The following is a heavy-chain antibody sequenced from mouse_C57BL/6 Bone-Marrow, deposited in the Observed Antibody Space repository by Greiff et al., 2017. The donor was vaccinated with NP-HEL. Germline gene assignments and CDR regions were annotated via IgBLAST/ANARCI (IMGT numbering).Heavy chain of an antibody. V-gene: IGHV1-19*01. CDR1: GYTFTDYY. J-gene: IGHJ2*01. CDR3: ARPYFDY. CDR2: INPYNGGT. Sequence: VQLKESGPVLVKPGASVKMSCKASGYTFTDYYMNWVKQSHGKSLEWIGVINPYNGGTSYNQKFKGKATLTVDKSSSTAYMELNSLTSEDSAVYYCARPYFDYWGQGTTLTVSS.